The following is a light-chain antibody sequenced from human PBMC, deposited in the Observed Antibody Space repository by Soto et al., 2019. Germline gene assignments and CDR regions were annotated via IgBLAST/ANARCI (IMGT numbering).Light chain of an antibody. Sequence: DIQMTQSPSTLSASVGDRVTITCRASQSISSWLAWYQQKPGKAPKLLIYKASSLESGVPSRFIGGESGTEFTLTISSLQPDDFATYNCQQYNSYSPYTFGQGTKLEIK. CDR1: QSISSW. J-gene: IGKJ2*01. CDR2: KAS. CDR3: QQYNSYSPYT. V-gene: IGKV1-5*03.